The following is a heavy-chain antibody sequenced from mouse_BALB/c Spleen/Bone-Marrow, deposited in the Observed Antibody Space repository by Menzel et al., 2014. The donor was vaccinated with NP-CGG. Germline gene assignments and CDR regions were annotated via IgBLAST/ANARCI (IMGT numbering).Heavy chain of an antibody. J-gene: IGHJ3*01. D-gene: IGHD2-4*01. CDR2: ISGDGRYT. CDR1: GFSFSNYG. Sequence: EVQLVESGGGLMKSGGSLKLSCAASGFSFSNYGMSWVRQTPEKRLEWVATISGDGRYTFYSDSVKGRFTISRDNAKNNLYLQLSSLRSEDTALYYCARHAYYDQTEVSFVYWGQGTLVTVSA. CDR3: ARHAYYDQTEVSFVY. V-gene: IGHV5-9-2*01.